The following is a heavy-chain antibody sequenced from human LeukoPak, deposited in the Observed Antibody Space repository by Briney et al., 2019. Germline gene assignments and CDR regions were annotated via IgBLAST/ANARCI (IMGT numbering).Heavy chain of an antibody. CDR1: GFTFSSNY. Sequence: GGSLRLSCAASGFTFSSNYMIWVRQAPGKGLEWVSVIYSGGDTYYSDSVKGRFTISRDNSKNTVYLQVNSLRAEDTAVYYWARRSTVTRDVDIWGQGTMVTVSS. CDR3: ARRSTVTRDVDI. D-gene: IGHD4-17*01. CDR2: IYSGGDT. V-gene: IGHV3-66*04. J-gene: IGHJ3*02.